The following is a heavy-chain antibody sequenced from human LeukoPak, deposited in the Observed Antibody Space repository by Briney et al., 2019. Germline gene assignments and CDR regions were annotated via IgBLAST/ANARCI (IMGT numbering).Heavy chain of an antibody. J-gene: IGHJ6*03. CDR2: IYPGDSDT. D-gene: IGHD3-10*01. CDR1: GYSFITYW. Sequence: GESLKISCKGSGYSFITYWIGWVRQMPGKGLEWMGIIYPGDSDTRYSPSFQGQVTISADKSISTAYLQWSSLKASDTAIYYCAKTAGVYYYYMDVWGKGTTVTVS. V-gene: IGHV5-51*03. CDR3: AKTAGVYYYYMDV.